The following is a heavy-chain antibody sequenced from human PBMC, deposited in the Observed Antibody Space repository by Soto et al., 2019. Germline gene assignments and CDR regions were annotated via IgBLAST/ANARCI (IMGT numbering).Heavy chain of an antibody. D-gene: IGHD3-22*01. V-gene: IGHV4-59*01. Sequence: QVQLQESGPGLVKPSETLSLTCTVSGGSISSYYWSWIRQPPGQGLEWIGYIYYSGSTNYNPSLKSRVTISVDTAKNQFSLKLSSVTAADTAVYYCARSYDSSGYYGLRAFDIWGQGTMVTVSS. J-gene: IGHJ3*02. CDR3: ARSYDSSGYYGLRAFDI. CDR1: GGSISSYY. CDR2: IYYSGST.